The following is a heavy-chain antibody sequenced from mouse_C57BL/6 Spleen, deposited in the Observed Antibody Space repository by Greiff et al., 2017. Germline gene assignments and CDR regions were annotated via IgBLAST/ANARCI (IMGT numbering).Heavy chain of an antibody. CDR3: ARKGASNYHFDC. CDR2: IDPSDSYP. J-gene: IGHJ2*01. D-gene: IGHD2-5*01. CDR1: GYTFTSYW. Sequence: QVQLQQPGAELVKPGASVKLSCKASGYTFTSYWMQWVKQRPGQGLEWIGEIDPSDSYPNYNQKFKGKATLTVDTSSSTAYMQLSSLTSEDSAVYYCARKGASNYHFDCWGKGTTLTVSS. V-gene: IGHV1-50*01.